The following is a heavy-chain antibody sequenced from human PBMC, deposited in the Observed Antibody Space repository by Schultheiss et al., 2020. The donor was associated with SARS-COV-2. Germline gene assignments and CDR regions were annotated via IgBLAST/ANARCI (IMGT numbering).Heavy chain of an antibody. V-gene: IGHV4-34*01. J-gene: IGHJ5*02. CDR2: INHSGST. CDR1: GGSFSNYY. D-gene: IGHD2-21*01. CDR3: ARGVLSGKRSVVVIAIRRGWFDP. Sequence: SETLSLTCAVYGGSFSNYYWSWIRQPPGKGLEWIGEINHSGSTNYNPSLKSRVTISVDTSKNQFSLKLSSVTAADTAVYYCARGVLSGKRSVVVIAIRRGWFDPWGQGILVTVSS.